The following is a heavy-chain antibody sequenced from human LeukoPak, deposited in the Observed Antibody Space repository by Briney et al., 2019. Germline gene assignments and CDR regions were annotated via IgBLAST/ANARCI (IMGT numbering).Heavy chain of an antibody. CDR1: GFTFISYG. J-gene: IGHJ4*02. Sequence: PGGSLRLSCAASGFTFISYGMHWVRQAPGKGLEWVAFIRYDGSDKYYADSVKGRFTISRDNSKNTLYLQMNSLRAEDTAVYYCAKDWWDWDGFDYWGQGTLVTVSS. CDR3: AKDWWDWDGFDY. CDR2: IRYDGSDK. V-gene: IGHV3-30*02. D-gene: IGHD3/OR15-3a*01.